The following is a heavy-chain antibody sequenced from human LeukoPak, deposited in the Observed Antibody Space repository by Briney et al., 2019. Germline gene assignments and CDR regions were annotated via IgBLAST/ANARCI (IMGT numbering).Heavy chain of an antibody. CDR1: AFFFSGYW. D-gene: IGHD5-18*01. Sequence: PGGSLRLSCAASAFFFSGYWMSWVRQAPEKGLEWVANIKQDGSEEYYVDSVKGRFTISRDNAKNSLYLQMNSLRSEDTAVYYCARDVRAGFTGYFPFDFWGQGTLVTVSS. CDR3: ARDVRAGFTGYFPFDF. V-gene: IGHV3-7*01. J-gene: IGHJ5*01. CDR2: IKQDGSEE.